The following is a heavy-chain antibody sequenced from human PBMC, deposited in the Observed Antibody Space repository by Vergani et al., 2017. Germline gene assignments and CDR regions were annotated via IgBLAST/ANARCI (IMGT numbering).Heavy chain of an antibody. Sequence: QVQLVQSGAEVKKPGASVKVSCRASGYTFTRYYIHWVRQAPGQGLEWMGIINPSGGSTDYAQKFQARVTMSRDTSTNTVYMDLSNLRSEDTAVYYCARPHGDILPPDPRRLDYWGQGTLVTVSS. V-gene: IGHV1-46*03. CDR2: INPSGGST. J-gene: IGHJ4*02. CDR1: GYTFTRYY. CDR3: ARPHGDILPPDPRRLDY.